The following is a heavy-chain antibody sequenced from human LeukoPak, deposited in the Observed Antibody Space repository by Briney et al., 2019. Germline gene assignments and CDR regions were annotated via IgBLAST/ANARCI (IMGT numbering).Heavy chain of an antibody. CDR1: GFTFSGFW. V-gene: IGHV3-7*01. J-gene: IGHJ4*02. CDR3: ARDYDYYVFDY. Sequence: QTGGSQRLSCAVSGFTFSGFWMSWVRQAPGKGLEWVANIKQDGSEKYYVDSVKGRFTISRANAKNSLYLQMNSLRAEDTAVYYCARDYDYYVFDYWGQGTLVTVSS. D-gene: IGHD5-12*01. CDR2: IKQDGSEK.